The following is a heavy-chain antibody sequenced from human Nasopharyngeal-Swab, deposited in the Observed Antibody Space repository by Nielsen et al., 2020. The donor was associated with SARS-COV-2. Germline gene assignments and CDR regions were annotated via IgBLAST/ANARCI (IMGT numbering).Heavy chain of an antibody. CDR2: IIPILGIA. CDR1: GCTFSSYA. D-gene: IGHD2-21*02. V-gene: IGHV1-69*10. CDR3: ASVEVGGDRAFDI. J-gene: IGHJ3*02. Sequence: SVNVSCKASGCTFSSYAISWVRQAPGQGLEWMGGIIPILGIANYAQKFQGRVTITADKSTSTAYMELSSLRSEDTAVYYCASVEVGGDRAFDIWGQGTMVTVSS.